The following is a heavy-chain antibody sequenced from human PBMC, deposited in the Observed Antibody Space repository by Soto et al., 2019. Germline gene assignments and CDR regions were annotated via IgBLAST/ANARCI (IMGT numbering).Heavy chain of an antibody. V-gene: IGHV1-46*01. D-gene: IGHD2-2*01. J-gene: IGHJ5*02. CDR1: GFRFSDYY. CDR3: ARDTSKNYGPPAASSWFHP. Sequence: ASVKVSCKASGFRFSDYYMHWVRQAPGQGLEWMGIINPSGDTTNYAQKFQGRVTITRDTSTSTVYLDLSSLRSEDTAVYYCARDTSKNYGPPAASSWFHPWGQGTPVTVSS. CDR2: INPSGDTT.